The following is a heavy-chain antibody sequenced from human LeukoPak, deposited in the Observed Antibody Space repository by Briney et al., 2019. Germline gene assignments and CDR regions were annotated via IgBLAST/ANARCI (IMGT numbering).Heavy chain of an antibody. CDR1: GFSLTTRGVG. CDR3: AHNSKLDQGIDY. V-gene: IGHV2-5*02. CDR2: IYWDDDK. D-gene: IGHD3-10*01. Sequence: SGPTLVKPTQTLTLTCTFSGFSLTTRGVGVGWIRQPPGKALEWLAVIYWDDDKRYSPSLKNRLTITKDTSKNQVVLTMTNMDPVDTATYYCAHNSKLDQGIDYWGQGTLVTVSS. J-gene: IGHJ4*02.